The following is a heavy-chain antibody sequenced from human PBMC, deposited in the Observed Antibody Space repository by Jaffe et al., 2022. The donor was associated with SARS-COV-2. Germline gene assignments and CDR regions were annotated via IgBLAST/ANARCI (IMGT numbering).Heavy chain of an antibody. CDR2: ISWDGGST. Sequence: EVQLVESGGVVVQPGGSLRLSCAASGFTFDDYTMHWVRQAPGKGLEWVSLISWDGGSTYYADSVKGRFTISRDNSKNSLYLQMNSLRTEDTALYYCAVLALLPAATRRYFDYWGQGTLVTVSS. CDR3: AVLALLPAATRRYFDY. CDR1: GFTFDDYT. V-gene: IGHV3-43*01. J-gene: IGHJ4*02. D-gene: IGHD2-2*01.